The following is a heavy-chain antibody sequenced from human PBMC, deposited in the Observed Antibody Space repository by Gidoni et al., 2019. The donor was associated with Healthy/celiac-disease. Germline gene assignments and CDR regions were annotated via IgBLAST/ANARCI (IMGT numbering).Heavy chain of an antibody. D-gene: IGHD3-16*02. CDR2: ISGSGGST. CDR1: GFTVSSYA. J-gene: IGHJ4*02. CDR3: AKDLTFGGVIVPYYFDY. Sequence: EVQLLESGGGLVQPGGSLRLSWAASGFTVSSYAISWVRQAPGKGLEWVSAISGSGGSTYYADSVKGRFTISRDNSKNTLYLQMNSLRAEDTAVYYCAKDLTFGGVIVPYYFDYWGQGTLVTVSS. V-gene: IGHV3-23*01.